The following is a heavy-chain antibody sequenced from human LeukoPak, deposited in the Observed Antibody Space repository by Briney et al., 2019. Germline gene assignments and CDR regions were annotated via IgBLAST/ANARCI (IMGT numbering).Heavy chain of an antibody. Sequence: ASEKVSCKASGGTFSSYAISWVRQAPGQGLEWMGGIIPIFGTANYAQKFQGRVTITADESTSTAYMELRGLRSDDTAVYYCARGGGYSNYYYGMDVWGQGTTVTISS. CDR2: IIPIFGTA. D-gene: IGHD4-11*01. CDR3: ARGGGYSNYYYGMDV. V-gene: IGHV1-69*13. J-gene: IGHJ6*02. CDR1: GGTFSSYA.